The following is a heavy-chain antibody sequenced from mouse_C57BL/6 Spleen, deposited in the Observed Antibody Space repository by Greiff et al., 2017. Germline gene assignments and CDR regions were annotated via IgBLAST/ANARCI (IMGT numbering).Heavy chain of an antibody. J-gene: IGHJ4*01. Sequence: QVQLQQPGAELVMPGASVKLSCKASGYTFTSYWMHWVKQRPGQGLEWIGEIDPSDSYTNYNQKFKGKSTLTVDKSSSTAYMQLSSLTSEDSAVYHCARFYYDYDHYAMDYWGQGTSVTVSS. D-gene: IGHD2-4*01. CDR2: IDPSDSYT. CDR1: GYTFTSYW. V-gene: IGHV1-69*01. CDR3: ARFYYDYDHYAMDY.